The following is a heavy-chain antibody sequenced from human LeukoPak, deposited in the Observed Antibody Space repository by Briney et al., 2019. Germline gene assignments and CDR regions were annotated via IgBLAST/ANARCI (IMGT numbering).Heavy chain of an antibody. V-gene: IGHV3-9*01. CDR1: GFTFDNYA. J-gene: IGHJ4*02. D-gene: IGHD3-3*01. CDR2: ISWNSGTI. Sequence: GGSLRLSCAASGFTFDNYAMNWVRQVPGKGLEWISLISWNSGTIGYADSVKGRFTISRDIAKNTLYLQMNSLRAEDTGVYYCAKDHYWSIDYWGRGTLVTVSS. CDR3: AKDHYWSIDY.